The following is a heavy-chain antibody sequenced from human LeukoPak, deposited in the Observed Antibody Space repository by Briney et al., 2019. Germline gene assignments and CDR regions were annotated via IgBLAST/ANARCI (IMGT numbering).Heavy chain of an antibody. CDR2: INPNSGGT. V-gene: IGHV1-2*02. D-gene: IGHD3-3*01. CDR3: ARVTDDLSPFDY. Sequence: ASVKVSCKTSGYTFTGHYMHWVRQAPGQGLEWMGCINPNSGGTKYARKFQGRVTMTTDTSTSTAYMELRSLRSDDTAVYYCARVTDDLSPFDYWGQGTLVTVSS. J-gene: IGHJ4*02. CDR1: GYTFTGHY.